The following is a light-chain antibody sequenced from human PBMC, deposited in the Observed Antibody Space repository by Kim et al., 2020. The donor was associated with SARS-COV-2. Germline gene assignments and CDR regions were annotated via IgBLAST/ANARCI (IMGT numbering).Light chain of an antibody. V-gene: IGKV1-17*01. CDR2: GAS. Sequence: ASVGDRVTITCRASQDISNYLGWYQQSPGRAPKRLIYGASSLQSGVPSRFSGSGSGTEFTLTISSLQPEDFATYFCLQNNTTPLTFGQGTRVDIK. CDR1: QDISNY. CDR3: LQNNTTPLT. J-gene: IGKJ5*01.